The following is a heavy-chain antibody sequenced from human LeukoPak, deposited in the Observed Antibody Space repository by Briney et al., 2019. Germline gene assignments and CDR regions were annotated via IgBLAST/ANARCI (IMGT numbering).Heavy chain of an antibody. J-gene: IGHJ5*02. V-gene: IGHV4-30-2*01. D-gene: IGHD4-11*01. Sequence: SQTLSLTCAVSGVSISSGGYSWSWIRQPPGKGLEWIGYIYHSGSTYYNPSLKSRVTISVDRSKNQFSLKLSSVTAADTAVYYCARGCWGYSNYLRVFWFDPWGQGTLVTVSS. CDR3: ARGCWGYSNYLRVFWFDP. CDR2: IYHSGST. CDR1: GVSISSGGYS.